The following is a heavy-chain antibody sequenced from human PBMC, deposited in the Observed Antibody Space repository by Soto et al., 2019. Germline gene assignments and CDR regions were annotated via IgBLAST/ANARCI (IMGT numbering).Heavy chain of an antibody. V-gene: IGHV4-59*08. Sequence: SETLSLTCTVSGGSISSYYWSWIRQPPGKGLEWIGYIYYSGSTNYNPSLKSRVTISVDTSKNQFSLKLSSVTAADTAVYYCAASGGIVATFQFDYWGQGTLVTVSS. CDR2: IYYSGST. J-gene: IGHJ4*02. CDR1: GGSISSYY. D-gene: IGHD5-12*01. CDR3: AASGGIVATFQFDY.